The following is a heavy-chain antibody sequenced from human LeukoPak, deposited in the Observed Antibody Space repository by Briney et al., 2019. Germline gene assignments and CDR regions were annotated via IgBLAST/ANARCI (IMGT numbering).Heavy chain of an antibody. Sequence: GGSLRLSCAASGFTFSSYEMNWVRQAPGKGLEWVSYISSSGSTIYYADSVKGRFTISRDNAKNSLYLQMNSLRAEDTAVYYCARNIVVVPAAISEWVDCGAFDIWGQGTMVTVSS. J-gene: IGHJ3*02. D-gene: IGHD2-2*01. V-gene: IGHV3-48*03. CDR3: ARNIVVVPAAISEWVDCGAFDI. CDR1: GFTFSSYE. CDR2: ISSSGSTI.